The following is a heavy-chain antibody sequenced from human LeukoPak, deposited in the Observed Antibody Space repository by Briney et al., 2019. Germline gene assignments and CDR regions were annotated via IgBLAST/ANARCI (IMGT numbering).Heavy chain of an antibody. J-gene: IGHJ2*01. CDR1: GGSISSYY. Sequence: SETLSLTCTVSGGSISSYYWSWLRQPPGKGLEWIGYIYYSGSTNYNPSLKSRVTISVDTSKNQFSLKLSSVTAADTAVYYCASDGVSAAAGSFDLWGRGTLVTVSS. V-gene: IGHV4-59*01. D-gene: IGHD6-13*01. CDR2: IYYSGST. CDR3: ASDGVSAAAGSFDL.